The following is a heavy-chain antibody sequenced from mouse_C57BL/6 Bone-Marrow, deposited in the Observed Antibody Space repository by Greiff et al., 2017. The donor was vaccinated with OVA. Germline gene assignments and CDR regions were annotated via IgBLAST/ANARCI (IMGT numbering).Heavy chain of an antibody. V-gene: IGHV3-5*01. J-gene: IGHJ2*01. Sequence: DVKLQESGPGLVKPSQTVFLTCTVTGISITTGNYRWSWIRQFPGNKLEWLGYIYYSGTITYNPSLTSRTTITRDTPKNQFFLEMNSLTAEDTATYYCARDRGGYYYFDYWGQGTTLTVSS. D-gene: IGHD3-2*02. CDR2: IYYSGTI. CDR3: ARDRGGYYYFDY. CDR1: GISITTGNYR.